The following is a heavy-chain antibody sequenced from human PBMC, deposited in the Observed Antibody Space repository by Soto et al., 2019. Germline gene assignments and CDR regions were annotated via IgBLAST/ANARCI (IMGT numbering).Heavy chain of an antibody. CDR1: GGTFSSFT. CDR3: ATGGYCNSATCDAYFQS. CDR2: IIPGVDLI. V-gene: IGHV1-69*02. D-gene: IGHD4-4*01. Sequence: QVQLVQSGAEVKKPGSSVKVSCRASGGTFSSFTISWVRQAPGQGLEWMGRIIPGVDLINYAQNFQDRVTITADKSTSTVYMDLNSLRSEDTAIYYCATGGYCNSATCDAYFQSWGQGTLVTSSS. J-gene: IGHJ1*01.